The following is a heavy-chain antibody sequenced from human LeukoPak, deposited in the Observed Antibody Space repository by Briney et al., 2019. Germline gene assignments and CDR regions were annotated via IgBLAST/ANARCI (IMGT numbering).Heavy chain of an antibody. CDR2: IKQDGSEK. V-gene: IGHV3-7*04. Sequence: GGSLRLSCAASGFTFSSYWMSWVRQAPGKGLEWVANIKQDGSEKYYVDSVKGRFTISRDNAKSSLYLQMNSLRAEDTAVYYCARAGYCSSISCKGGDNDNWGQGTLVTVSS. CDR3: ARAGYCSSISCKGGDNDN. J-gene: IGHJ4*02. CDR1: GFTFSSYW. D-gene: IGHD2-2*01.